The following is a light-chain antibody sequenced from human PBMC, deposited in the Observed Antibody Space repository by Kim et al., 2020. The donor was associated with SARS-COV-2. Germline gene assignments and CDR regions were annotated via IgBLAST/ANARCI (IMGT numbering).Light chain of an antibody. CDR3: QQYGTTPKT. CDR2: GAS. CDR1: QSVTSNY. V-gene: IGKV3-20*01. J-gene: IGKJ1*01. Sequence: EIVLTQSPGTLSLSPGERDTLSCRASQSVTSNYLGWYQQKPGQAPRLLIYGASSRATGIPARFSGSGSGTDFTLTISRLEPEDFAVYYCQQYGTTPKTFGQGTKVDIK.